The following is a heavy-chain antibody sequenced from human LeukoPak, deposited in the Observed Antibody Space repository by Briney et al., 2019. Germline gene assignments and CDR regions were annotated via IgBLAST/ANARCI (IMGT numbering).Heavy chain of an antibody. CDR2: INPNSGGT. J-gene: IGHJ5*02. CDR3: ARVKPSGNKWQGLRFLEWGRQWFDP. D-gene: IGHD3-3*01. CDR1: GYTFTGYY. V-gene: IGHV1-2*02. Sequence: GASVKVSCKASGYTFTGYYMHWVRQAPGQGLEWMGWINPNSGGTNYAQKFQGRVTMTRDTSISTAYMELSRLRSDDTAVYYCARVKPSGNKWQGLRFLEWGRQWFDPWGQGTLVTVSS.